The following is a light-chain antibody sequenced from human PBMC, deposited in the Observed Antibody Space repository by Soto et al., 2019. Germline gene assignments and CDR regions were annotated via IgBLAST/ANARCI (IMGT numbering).Light chain of an antibody. CDR1: QGIASH. V-gene: IGKV1-9*01. CDR3: QQVNTFPHT. Sequence: DIQLTQSPSFLSASVGDRVTITCRASQGIASHSAWYQQTPGKAPKFLIYAGSSLESGVPSRLSGSGFGTEFTLTISSLQPEDFATYYCQQVNTFPHTFGQGTKLEIK. CDR2: AGS. J-gene: IGKJ2*01.